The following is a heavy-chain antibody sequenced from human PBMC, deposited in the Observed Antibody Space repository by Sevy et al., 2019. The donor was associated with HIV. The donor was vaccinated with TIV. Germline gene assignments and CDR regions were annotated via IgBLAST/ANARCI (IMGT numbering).Heavy chain of an antibody. CDR1: GFTLRSYD. D-gene: IGHD2-15*01. CDR3: ARGGYCSGGTCHTNWYFDL. CDR2: IGSSDDT. V-gene: IGHV3-13*01. J-gene: IGHJ2*01. Sequence: GGSLRLSCAASGFTLRSYDMHWVRQVPGKGLEWVSSIGSSDDTYYSGSVKGRFTISRENAKNSLYLQMNSLGAGDTAVYYCARGGYCSGGTCHTNWYFDLWGRGTLVTVSS.